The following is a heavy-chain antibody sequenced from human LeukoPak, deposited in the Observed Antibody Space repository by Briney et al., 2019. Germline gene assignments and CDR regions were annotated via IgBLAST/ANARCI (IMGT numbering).Heavy chain of an antibody. CDR3: AKEGTIFGVVIPFFDY. J-gene: IGHJ4*02. D-gene: IGHD3-3*01. CDR2: ISGSGGST. CDR1: GFTFSSYA. Sequence: GGSLRLSCAASGFTFSSYAMSWVRQAPGKGLEWVSAISGSGGSTYYADSVKGRFTISRDDSKNTLYLQMNSLRAEDTAVYYCAKEGTIFGVVIPFFDYWGQGTLVTVSS. V-gene: IGHV3-23*01.